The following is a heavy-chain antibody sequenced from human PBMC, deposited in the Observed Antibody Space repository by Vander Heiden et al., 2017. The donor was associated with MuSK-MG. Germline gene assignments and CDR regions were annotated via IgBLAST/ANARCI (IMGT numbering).Heavy chain of an antibody. Sequence: QVQLQESGPRLVKPSEPLSPTCTVSGASITKHYRTWTRQSPGKGLEGIGYIYYRGSTDYNPSLKSRVAIPLDTSKTQFSLKLSSVTAADAAIYYCARARVPSIEGRAGPAGCDVWGQGTTGTVSS. V-gene: IGHV4-59*08. CDR2: IYYRGST. D-gene: IGHD3-9*01. J-gene: IGHJ6*02. CDR3: ARARVPSIEGRAGPAGCDV. CDR1: GASITKHY.